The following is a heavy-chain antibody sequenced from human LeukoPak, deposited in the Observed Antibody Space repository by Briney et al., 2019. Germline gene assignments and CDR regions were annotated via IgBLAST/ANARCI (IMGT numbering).Heavy chain of an antibody. CDR2: IYYSGST. Sequence: PSETLSLTCTVSGGPISSYYWSWIRQPPGKGLEWIGYIYYSGSTNYNPSLKSRVTISVDTSKNHFSLKLSSVTAADTAVYYCARLYDSSGYYYPFDYWGQGTLVTVSS. V-gene: IGHV4-59*08. CDR1: GGPISSYY. CDR3: ARLYDSSGYYYPFDY. D-gene: IGHD3-22*01. J-gene: IGHJ4*02.